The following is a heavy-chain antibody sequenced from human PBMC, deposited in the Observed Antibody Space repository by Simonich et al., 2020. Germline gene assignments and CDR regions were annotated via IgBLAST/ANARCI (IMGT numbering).Heavy chain of an antibody. CDR3: ARNGLVGILKAFDI. CDR1: GYTFTGYY. CDR2: INPNSGDT. D-gene: IGHD2-21*01. V-gene: IGHV1-2*02. Sequence: QVQLVQSGAEVKKPGASVKVSCKASGYTFTGYYMHWVRQAPGQGLEWRGWINPNSGDTNYAPKFQGRVTMTRDTSISTAYMELGRLRSDDTAVYYCARNGLVGILKAFDIWGQGTMVTVSS. J-gene: IGHJ3*02.